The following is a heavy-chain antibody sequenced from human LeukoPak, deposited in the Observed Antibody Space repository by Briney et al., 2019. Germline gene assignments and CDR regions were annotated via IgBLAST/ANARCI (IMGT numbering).Heavy chain of an antibody. D-gene: IGHD3-9*01. CDR3: ARGYYDILTGYFFYWYFDL. V-gene: IGHV4-34*01. CDR2: INHSGST. CDR1: GGSFSGYY. J-gene: IGHJ2*01. Sequence: KSSETLSLTCAVYGGSFSGYYWSWIRQPPGKGLEWIGEINHSGSTNYNPSLKSRVTISVDTSKNQFSLKLSSVTAADTAVYYCARGYYDILTGYFFYWYFDLWGRGTQVTVSS.